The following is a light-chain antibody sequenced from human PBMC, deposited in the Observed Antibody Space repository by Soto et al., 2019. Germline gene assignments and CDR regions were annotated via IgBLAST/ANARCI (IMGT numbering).Light chain of an antibody. J-gene: IGKJ1*01. CDR2: WAS. CDR3: QQYYSTPRT. CDR1: QSVLYSSNNKNY. V-gene: IGKV4-1*01. Sequence: DIVMTQSTDSLAVSLGERATINCKSSQSVLYSSNNKNYLAWYQQKPGQPPKLLIYWASTRESGVPERFSGSGSGTDFTLTISSLQAEDVAVYYCQQYYSTPRTFGQGTKVEIK.